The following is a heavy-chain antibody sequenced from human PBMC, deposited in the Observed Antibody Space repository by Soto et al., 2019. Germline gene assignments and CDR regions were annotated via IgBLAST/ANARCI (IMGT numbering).Heavy chain of an antibody. CDR3: ARHVPNYDFWSGYYGATVYYYYMDV. CDR2: IYYSGST. V-gene: IGHV4-59*08. Sequence: SGTLSHSGTVSDGSISGDYWSLIRQPPGKGLEWIGYIYYSGSTNYNPSLKSRVTISVDTSKNQFSLKLSSVTAADTAVYYCARHVPNYDFWSGYYGATVYYYYMDVWGKGTTVTVSS. D-gene: IGHD3-3*01. J-gene: IGHJ6*03. CDR1: DGSISGDY.